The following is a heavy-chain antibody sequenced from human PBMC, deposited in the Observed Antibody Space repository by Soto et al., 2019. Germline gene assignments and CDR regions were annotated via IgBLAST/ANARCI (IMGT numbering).Heavy chain of an antibody. V-gene: IGHV1-46*01. J-gene: IGHJ5*01. CDR3: ARDPPSWNYVGFWDS. CDR1: GYSFIDHY. CDR2: INPDGGST. Sequence: QVHLVQSGAEVKKPGASVRVSCKASGYSFIDHYIHWVRQAPGQGLDWMGVINPDGGSTSYAQRFQGRVTVTADTSTTTIYMDLTGLTSEDTAVYYCARDPPSWNYVGFWDSWCQGTLVTVSS. D-gene: IGHD1-7*01.